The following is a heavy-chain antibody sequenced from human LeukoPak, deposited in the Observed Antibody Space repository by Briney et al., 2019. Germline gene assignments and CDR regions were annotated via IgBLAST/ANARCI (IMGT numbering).Heavy chain of an antibody. V-gene: IGHV3-53*01. CDR2: IYSSGST. D-gene: IGHD3-10*01. Sequence: GGSLILSCAASGFTVSSNYMSWVRQAPGKGLEWVSAIYSSGSTYYAASVKGRFTISRDNSKNTLYLQMNSLRAEDTAVYYCASRSLWYGEDYWGQGTLVTVSS. CDR1: GFTVSSNY. J-gene: IGHJ4*02. CDR3: ASRSLWYGEDY.